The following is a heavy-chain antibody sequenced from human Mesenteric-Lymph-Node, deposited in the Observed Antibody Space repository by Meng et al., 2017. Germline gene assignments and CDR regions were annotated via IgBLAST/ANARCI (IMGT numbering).Heavy chain of an antibody. J-gene: IGHJ4*02. CDR3: ARDYFGSYEY. D-gene: IGHD3-3*01. V-gene: IGHV1-2*06. Sequence: ASVKVSCKASGYTFTSYYMHWVRQAPGQGLEWMGRINPKSGGTYYAQRFQGRVTLTRDTSISTAYMDLTTLTSDDTAIYYCARDYFGSYEYWGQGTVVTVSS. CDR2: INPKSGGT. CDR1: GYTFTSYY.